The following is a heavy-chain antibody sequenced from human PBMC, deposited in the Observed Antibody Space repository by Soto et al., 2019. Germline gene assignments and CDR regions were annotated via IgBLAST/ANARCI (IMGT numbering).Heavy chain of an antibody. J-gene: IGHJ6*02. Sequence: NPSETLSLTCAVSGGSISSSNWWSWVRQPPGKGLEWIGEIYHSGSTNYNPSLKSRVTISVDKSKNQFSLKLSSVTAADTAVYYCARDNIYYYYGMDVWGQGTTVTVSS. V-gene: IGHV4-4*02. CDR1: GGSISSSNW. CDR2: IYHSGST. CDR3: ARDNIYYYYGMDV.